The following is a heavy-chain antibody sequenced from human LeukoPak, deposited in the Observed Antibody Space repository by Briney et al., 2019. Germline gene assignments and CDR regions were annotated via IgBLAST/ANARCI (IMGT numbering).Heavy chain of an antibody. Sequence: GGSLRLSCAASGFTFSSYSMNWVRQAPGKGLEWVSSISSSSSYIYYADSVKGRFTISRDNAKNSLYLQMNSLRAEDTAVYYCARYNDILTGYYGSFDYWGQGTLVTVSS. J-gene: IGHJ4*02. CDR1: GFTFSSYS. CDR2: ISSSSSYI. V-gene: IGHV3-21*01. D-gene: IGHD3-9*01. CDR3: ARYNDILTGYYGSFDY.